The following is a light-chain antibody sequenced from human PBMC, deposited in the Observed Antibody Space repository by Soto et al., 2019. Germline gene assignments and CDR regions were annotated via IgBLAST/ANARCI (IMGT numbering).Light chain of an antibody. CDR3: QQYDDYPLT. CDR1: QTIRTW. J-gene: IGKJ4*01. V-gene: IGKV1-5*01. Sequence: DIQMTQSPSTLSASVGDRVTITCRASQTIRTWLAWYQQKPGTAPKFLIYDASTLESGVPSRFSGSGSGTEFNLTISSLQPDDFATYYCQQYDDYPLTFGGGTKVEIK. CDR2: DAS.